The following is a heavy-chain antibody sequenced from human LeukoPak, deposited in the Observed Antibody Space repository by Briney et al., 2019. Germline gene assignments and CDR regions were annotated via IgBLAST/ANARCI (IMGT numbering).Heavy chain of an antibody. Sequence: SETLSLTCSVSGVSVGSHFWSWVRQPAGKALEWIGRVSASGAISSNPSLNSRVTMSLDTTKNQFSLKLTSVTAADTAVYFCARAYCSGDCTAGGAFDIWGQGTMVTVSS. CDR3: ARAYCSGDCTAGGAFDI. CDR2: VSASGAI. J-gene: IGHJ3*02. V-gene: IGHV4-4*07. D-gene: IGHD2-21*01. CDR1: GVSVGSHF.